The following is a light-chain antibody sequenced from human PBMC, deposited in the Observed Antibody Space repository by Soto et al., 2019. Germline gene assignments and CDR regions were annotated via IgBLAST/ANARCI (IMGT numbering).Light chain of an antibody. Sequence: EIVMTQSPATLSVSPGERATLSCRASQSVSSKLAWYQQQPGQPPRLLIYGASTRATGIPARFSGSGSGTEFTLTISSLQSEDFAVYYWQQYNNWPPITFGQGTRLEIK. CDR2: GAS. V-gene: IGKV3-15*01. CDR1: QSVSSK. CDR3: QQYNNWPPIT. J-gene: IGKJ5*01.